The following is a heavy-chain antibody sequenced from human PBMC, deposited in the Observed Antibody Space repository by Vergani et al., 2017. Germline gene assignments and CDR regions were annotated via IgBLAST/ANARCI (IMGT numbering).Heavy chain of an antibody. CDR1: GGSITSSSYY. J-gene: IGHJ4*02. CDR2: IYHSGGA. Sequence: QLHLQESGPGLVQPSETLSLTCTVSGGSITSSSYYWGWLRQPPGKGLEWIGNIYHSGGAYYNPSLKGRVTISVDTSKNQFSQEVTSVTAADTAIYFCARTESFILRYFHWALWGQGTLVTVSS. CDR3: ARTESFILRYFHWAL. V-gene: IGHV4-39*01. D-gene: IGHD3-9*01.